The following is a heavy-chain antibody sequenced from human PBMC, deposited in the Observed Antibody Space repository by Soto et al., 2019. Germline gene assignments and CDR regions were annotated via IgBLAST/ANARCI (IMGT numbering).Heavy chain of an antibody. CDR3: ARPHIVVVVAATRHYYGMDV. J-gene: IGHJ6*02. D-gene: IGHD2-15*01. V-gene: IGHV1-69*13. Sequence: SVKVSCKASGGTFSSYAISWVRQAPGQGLEWMGGIIPIFGTANYAQKFQGRVTITADESTSTAYMELSSLRSEDTAVYYCARPHIVVVVAATRHYYGMDVWGQGTTVTVSS. CDR1: GGTFSSYA. CDR2: IIPIFGTA.